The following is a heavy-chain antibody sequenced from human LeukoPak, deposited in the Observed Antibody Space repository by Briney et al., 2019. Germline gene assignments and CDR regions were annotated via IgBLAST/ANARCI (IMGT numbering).Heavy chain of an antibody. J-gene: IGHJ4*02. CDR1: GYTFTSYW. D-gene: IGHD2-8*02. CDR3: ARLTGTQYYFDY. V-gene: IGHV5-51*01. Sequence: GESLKISCKGSGYTFTSYWIGWVRQMPGKGLEWMGIINPADSDTRYSPSFQGQVTISADKSITTAYLQWTSLKASDTAMYYCARLTGTQYYFDYWGQGALVTVSS. CDR2: INPADSDT.